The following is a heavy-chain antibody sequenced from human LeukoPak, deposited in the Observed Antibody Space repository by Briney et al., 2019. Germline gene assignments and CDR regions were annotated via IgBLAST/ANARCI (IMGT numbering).Heavy chain of an antibody. V-gene: IGHV1-46*01. CDR2: INPSGGST. J-gene: IGHJ3*02. D-gene: IGHD6-19*01. CDR3: ARDWLEQWLSQNDAFDI. Sequence: ASVKVSCKASGYTFTSYYMHWVRQAPGQGLEWMGLINPSGGSTSYAQKFQGRVTMTRDMSTSTVYMELSSLRSEDTAVYYCARDWLEQWLSQNDAFDIWGQGTMVTVSS. CDR1: GYTFTSYY.